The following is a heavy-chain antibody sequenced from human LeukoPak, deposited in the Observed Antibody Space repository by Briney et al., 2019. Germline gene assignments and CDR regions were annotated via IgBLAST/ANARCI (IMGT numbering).Heavy chain of an antibody. D-gene: IGHD3-10*01. CDR3: ARYGSGSYTLGERRYFDY. V-gene: IGHV3-48*03. CDR2: ISSSGSTI. CDR1: GFTFSSYE. J-gene: IGHJ4*02. Sequence: PGGSLRLSCAASGFTFSSYEMNWVRQAPGKGLEWVSYISSSGSTIYYADSVKGRFTISRDNAKNSLYLQMNSLRAEDTAVYYCARYGSGSYTLGERRYFDYWGQGTLVTVSS.